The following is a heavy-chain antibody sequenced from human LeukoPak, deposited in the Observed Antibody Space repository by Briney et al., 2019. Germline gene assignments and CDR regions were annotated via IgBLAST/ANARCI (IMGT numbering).Heavy chain of an antibody. D-gene: IGHD2-2*01. V-gene: IGHV3-21*01. Sequence: PGGSLRLSCAASGFTFSSYSMNWVRQAPGKGLEWVSSISSSSSYIYYADSVKGRFTISRDNAKNSLYLQMNSLRAEDTAVYYCAREWVVVVPAARPMDVWGKGTTVTVSS. CDR1: GFTFSSYS. CDR3: AREWVVVVPAARPMDV. J-gene: IGHJ6*03. CDR2: ISSSSSYI.